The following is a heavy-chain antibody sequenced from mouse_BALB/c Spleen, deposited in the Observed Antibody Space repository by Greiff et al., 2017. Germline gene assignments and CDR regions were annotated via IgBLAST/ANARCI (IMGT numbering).Heavy chain of an antibody. CDR2: ISSGGSYT. V-gene: IGHV5-9-3*01. D-gene: IGHD1-1*02. J-gene: IGHJ1*01. CDR3: ARHEGDPVGGYFDV. CDR1: GFTFSSYA. Sequence: EVKLVESGGGLVKPGGSLKLSCAASGFTFSSYAMSWVRQTPEQRLEWVATISSGGSYTYYPDSVKGRFTISRDNAKNTLYLQMSSLRSEDTAMYYCARHEGDPVGGYFDVWGAGTTVTVSS.